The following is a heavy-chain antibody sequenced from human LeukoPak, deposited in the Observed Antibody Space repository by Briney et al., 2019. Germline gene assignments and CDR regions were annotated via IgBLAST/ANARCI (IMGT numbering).Heavy chain of an antibody. CDR3: TRHQTNNYGPGTPFDF. D-gene: IGHD3-10*01. J-gene: IGHJ4*02. Sequence: SETLSLTCSVPGYSISSGFYWAWIRQPPGKGLEWIGSIYKTGSTNYSPSLKSRVFISVDTSNNQFSLNLNSVTAADTAVYFCTRHQTNNYGPGTPFDFWGQGTLVSVSS. CDR1: GYSISSGFY. CDR2: IYKTGST. V-gene: IGHV4-38-2*01.